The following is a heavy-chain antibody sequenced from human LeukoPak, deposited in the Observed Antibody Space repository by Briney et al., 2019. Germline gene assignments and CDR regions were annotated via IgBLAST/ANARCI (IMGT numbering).Heavy chain of an antibody. V-gene: IGHV4-39*01. CDR3: ARQGSAYYFDF. CDR2: VYYSGRT. J-gene: IGHJ4*02. CDR1: GGSISSSSYY. Sequence: SETLSLTCTVSGGSISSSSYYWGWIRQPPGKELQWIASVYYSGRTNYSPSLKSRVTISVDTSEKQFSLQLNSVTAADTAVYYCARQGSAYYFDFWGQGLLVTVSS. D-gene: IGHD2-15*01.